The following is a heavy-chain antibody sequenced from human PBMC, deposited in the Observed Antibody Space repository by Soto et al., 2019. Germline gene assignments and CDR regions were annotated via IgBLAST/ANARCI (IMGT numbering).Heavy chain of an antibody. CDR2: IIPIFGTA. Sequence: SVKVSCKASGGTFSSYAISWVRQAPGQGLEWMGGIIPIFGTANYAQKFQGRVTITADKSTSTAYKELSSLRSEDTDVYYCERGFDGGYHWYFALWGRGTLFTFSS. CDR1: GGTFSSYA. CDR3: ERGFDGGYHWYFAL. V-gene: IGHV1-69*06. D-gene: IGHD3-22*01. J-gene: IGHJ2*01.